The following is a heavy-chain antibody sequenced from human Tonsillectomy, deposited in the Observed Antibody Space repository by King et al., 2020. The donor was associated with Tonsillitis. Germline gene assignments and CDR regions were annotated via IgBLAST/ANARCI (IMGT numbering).Heavy chain of an antibody. CDR1: GYIFTDYY. J-gene: IGHJ3*01. V-gene: IGHV1-2*02. D-gene: IGHD3-16*01. CDR3: AREWGDAFDL. CDR2: ISPDSCGP. Sequence: VQLVQSGAEVRKPGASVTVTCQASGYIFTDYYIHWIRQAPGQGLEWMGGISPDSCGPKYAQKFQGRVTLTRDPSNRTVSMDLGSLTSDDTAVYYCAREWGDAFDLWGQGTLVTVSS.